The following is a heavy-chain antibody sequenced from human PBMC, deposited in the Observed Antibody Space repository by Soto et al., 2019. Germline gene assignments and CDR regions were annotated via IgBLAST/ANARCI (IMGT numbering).Heavy chain of an antibody. V-gene: IGHV3-23*01. J-gene: IGHJ4*02. D-gene: IGHD3-22*01. CDR1: GFTCSSYA. CDR2: ISGSGGST. Sequence: GGSLRHSCASSGFTCSSYAMILVRQATGKGLEWVSAISGSGGSTYYADSVKGRFTISRDNPKNTLYLQMNSLRAEDTAVYYCAKNLSRYDSYDCVDYWGQGTLVTVSS. CDR3: AKNLSRYDSYDCVDY.